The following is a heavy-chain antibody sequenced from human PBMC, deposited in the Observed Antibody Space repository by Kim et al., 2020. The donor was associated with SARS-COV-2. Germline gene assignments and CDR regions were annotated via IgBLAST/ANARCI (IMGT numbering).Heavy chain of an antibody. CDR2: ISYDGSNK. CDR1: GFTFSSYG. Sequence: LSLTCAASGFTFSSYGMHWVRQAPGKGLEWVAVISYDGSNKYYADSVKGRFTISRDNSKNTLYLQMNSLRAEDTAVYYCAKDGGWFGELGDYFDYWGQGTLVTVSS. CDR3: AKDGGWFGELGDYFDY. J-gene: IGHJ4*02. V-gene: IGHV3-30*18. D-gene: IGHD3-10*01.